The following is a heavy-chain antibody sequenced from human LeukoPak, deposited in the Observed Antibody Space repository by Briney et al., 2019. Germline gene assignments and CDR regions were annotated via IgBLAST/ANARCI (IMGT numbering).Heavy chain of an antibody. V-gene: IGHV3-21*01. CDR2: ISHNSNYI. Sequence: PGGSLSLSWAASGFTFDTYSLDWVRQAPGKGLEWVSSISHNSNYIYYADSVKGRFTVSRDNAKNSLFLQMNSLRAEDTAVYYCARGVENWGQGTLVTVSS. CDR1: GFTFDTYS. CDR3: ARGVEN. J-gene: IGHJ4*02.